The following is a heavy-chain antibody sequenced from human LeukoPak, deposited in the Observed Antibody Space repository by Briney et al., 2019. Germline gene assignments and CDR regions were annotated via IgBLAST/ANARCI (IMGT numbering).Heavy chain of an antibody. Sequence: ASVKVSCKASGYTFTSYAMNWVRQAPGQGLEWMGWISAYNGNTELAQKFQGRVTLATDASTSTAYVELRSLTSDDTAVYFCARGGSRSRRGDDAFDIWGQGTMVTVSS. D-gene: IGHD6-13*01. CDR2: ISAYNGNT. J-gene: IGHJ3*02. CDR1: GYTFTSYA. CDR3: ARGGSRSRRGDDAFDI. V-gene: IGHV1-18*01.